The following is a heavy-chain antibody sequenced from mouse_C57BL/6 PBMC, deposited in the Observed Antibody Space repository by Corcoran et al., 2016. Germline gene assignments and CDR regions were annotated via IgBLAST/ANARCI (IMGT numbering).Heavy chain of an antibody. V-gene: IGHV1-26*01. CDR1: GYMFTDYY. J-gene: IGHJ4*01. CDR2: INPNNGGT. D-gene: IGHD4-1*01. Sequence: EVQLQQSGPELVKPGASVKISCKASGYMFTDYYMNWVKQSHGKSLEWIGDINPNNGGTSYNQKFKGKATLTVDKSSSTAYMELRSLTSEDSAVYYCAREGLGPYAMDYWGQGTSVTVSS. CDR3: AREGLGPYAMDY.